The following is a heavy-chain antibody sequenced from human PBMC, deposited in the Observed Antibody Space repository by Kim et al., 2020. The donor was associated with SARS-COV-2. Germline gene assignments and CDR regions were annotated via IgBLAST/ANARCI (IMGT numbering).Heavy chain of an antibody. Sequence: IYYADSVKGRFTISRDNAKNSLYLQMNSLRAEDTAVYYCAGASSRGVSDYWGQGTLVTVSS. V-gene: IGHV3-21*01. CDR3: AGASSRGVSDY. J-gene: IGHJ4*02. CDR2: I. D-gene: IGHD3-16*02.